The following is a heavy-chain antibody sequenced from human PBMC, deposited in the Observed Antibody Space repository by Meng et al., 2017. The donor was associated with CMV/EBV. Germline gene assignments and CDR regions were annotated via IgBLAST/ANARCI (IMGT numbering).Heavy chain of an antibody. CDR1: GYTFTSYD. J-gene: IGHJ6*02. Sequence: ASVKVSCKASGYTFTSYDINWVRQATGQGLEWMGWMNPNSGNTGYAQKFQGRVTITRNTSISTAYMELSSLRSEDMAVYYCARDGGGYCSSTSCQDPYYYYGMDVWGQGTTVTVSS. V-gene: IGHV1-8*03. D-gene: IGHD2-2*01. CDR2: MNPNSGNT. CDR3: ARDGGGYCSSTSCQDPYYYYGMDV.